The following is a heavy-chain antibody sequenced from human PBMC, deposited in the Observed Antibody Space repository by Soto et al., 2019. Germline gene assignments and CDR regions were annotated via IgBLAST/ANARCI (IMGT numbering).Heavy chain of an antibody. D-gene: IGHD2-8*01. CDR2: IWYDGSNK. V-gene: IGHV3-33*01. CDR1: GFTFSSYG. CDR3: AGGGCTNGVCYTSVDY. Sequence: QVQLVESGGGVVQPGRSLRLSCAASGFTFSSYGMHWVRQAPGKALEWVAVIWYDGSNKYYADSVKGRFTISRDNSKNTLYLQMNSLRAEDTAVYYCAGGGCTNGVCYTSVDYWGQGTLVTVSS. J-gene: IGHJ4*02.